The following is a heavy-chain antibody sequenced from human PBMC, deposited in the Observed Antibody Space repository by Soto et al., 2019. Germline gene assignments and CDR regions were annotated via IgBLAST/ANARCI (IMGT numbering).Heavy chain of an antibody. CDR2: SSDRRTGNT. V-gene: IGHV3-23*01. CDR3: TTWLTAHFDY. CDR1: GFTFSSYT. Sequence: PGGSLGLSCAASGFTFSSYTLNWVRRAPGKGLEWVATSSDRRTGNTNYSDSVRGRFTRSRDYSRNILFLQMDSLRADDTALYYCTTWLTAHFDYWGRGTQVTVSS. J-gene: IGHJ4*02. D-gene: IGHD2-21*02.